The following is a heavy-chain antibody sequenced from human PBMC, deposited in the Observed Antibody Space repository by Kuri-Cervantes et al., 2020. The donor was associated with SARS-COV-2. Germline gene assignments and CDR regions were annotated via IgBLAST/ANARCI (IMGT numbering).Heavy chain of an antibody. CDR3: ARNRGSGWPFFDY. D-gene: IGHD6-19*01. J-gene: IGHJ4*02. CDR2: ISSSSYI. Sequence: GESLKISCAASGFTFSSYSMNWVRQAPGKGLEWVSSISSSSYIYYADSVKGRFTISRDNAKNSLYLQMNSLRAEGTAVYYCARNRGSGWPFFDYWGQGTLVTVSS. CDR1: GFTFSSYS. V-gene: IGHV3-21*01.